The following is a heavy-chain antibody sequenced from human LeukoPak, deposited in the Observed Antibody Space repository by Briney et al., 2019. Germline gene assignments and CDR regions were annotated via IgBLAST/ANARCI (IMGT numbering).Heavy chain of an antibody. CDR2: ISYDGSNK. J-gene: IGHJ4*02. D-gene: IGHD5-18*01. CDR1: GFTFSSYA. Sequence: PPGGSLRLSCAASGFTFSSYAMHWVRQAPGKGLEWVAVISYDGSNKYYADSVKGRLTISRDNSKNTLYLQMNSLRAEDTAVYYCARESLGYSYGPYFDYWGQGTLVTVSS. CDR3: ARESLGYSYGPYFDY. V-gene: IGHV3-30-3*01.